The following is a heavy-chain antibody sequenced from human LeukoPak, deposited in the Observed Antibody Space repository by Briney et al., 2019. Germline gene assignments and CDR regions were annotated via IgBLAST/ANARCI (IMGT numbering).Heavy chain of an antibody. D-gene: IGHD4-11*01. J-gene: IGHJ5*02. CDR3: ARGGDSNPQNWFDP. CDR2: IYYSGST. Sequence: SQTLSLTCTVSGGSISSGGYYWSWIRRHPGKGLEWIGYIYYSGSTYYNPSLKSRVTISVDTSKNQFSLKLSSVTAADTAVYYCARGGDSNPQNWFDPWGQGTLVTVSS. CDR1: GGSISSGGYY. V-gene: IGHV4-31*03.